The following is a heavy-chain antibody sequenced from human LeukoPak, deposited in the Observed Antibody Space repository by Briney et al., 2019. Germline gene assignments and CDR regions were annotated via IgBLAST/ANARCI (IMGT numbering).Heavy chain of an antibody. CDR2: INWNGGSK. J-gene: IGHJ6*03. CDR3: ARDWGSYYYCMDV. D-gene: IGHD3-16*01. V-gene: IGHV3-20*04. Sequence: GGSLRLSCAASGFTLDDYGMIWVRQAPGKGLEGVSGINWNGGSKVYADSVEGRFTNSRVNPKNSLYLQMKTQRAEDTRLYYSARDWGSYYYCMDVSGKGTTVTVSS. CDR1: GFTLDDYG.